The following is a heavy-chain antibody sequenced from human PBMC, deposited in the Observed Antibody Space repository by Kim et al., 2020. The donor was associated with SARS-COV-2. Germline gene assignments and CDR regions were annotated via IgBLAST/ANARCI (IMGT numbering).Heavy chain of an antibody. CDR3: ARIYSGYDYYFDY. D-gene: IGHD5-12*01. J-gene: IGHJ4*02. CDR1: GGSISSYY. Sequence: SETLSLTCTVSGGSISSYYWSWIRQPPGKGLEWIGYIYYSGSTNYNPSLKSRVTISVDTSKNQFSLKLSSVTAADTAVYYCARIYSGYDYYFDYWGQGTLVTVSS. CDR2: IYYSGST. V-gene: IGHV4-59*01.